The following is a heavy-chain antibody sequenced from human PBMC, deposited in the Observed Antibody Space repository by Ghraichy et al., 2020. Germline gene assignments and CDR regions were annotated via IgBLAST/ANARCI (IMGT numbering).Heavy chain of an antibody. Sequence: SETLSLTCAVYGGSFSGYYWSWIRQPPGKGLEWIGEINHSGSTNYNPSLKSRVTISVDTSKNLFSLKLSSVTAADTAVYYCARARGGYYYVFFDYWGQGTLVTVSS. CDR2: INHSGST. V-gene: IGHV4-34*01. D-gene: IGHD3-22*01. CDR1: GGSFSGYY. J-gene: IGHJ4*02. CDR3: ARARGGYYYVFFDY.